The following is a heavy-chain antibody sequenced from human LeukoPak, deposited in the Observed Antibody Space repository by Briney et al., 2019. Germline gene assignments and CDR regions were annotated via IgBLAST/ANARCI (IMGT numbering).Heavy chain of an antibody. V-gene: IGHV3-74*01. J-gene: IGHJ4*02. Sequence: GGSLRLSCAASGFTFSSYWMHWVRQAPGKGLVWVSRINSDGSTTNYADSVKGRFTISRDNAKNTLYLQMNSLRAEDTAMYYCARGSAVTGVHWGQGTLVTVSS. CDR1: GFTFSSYW. CDR2: INSDGSTT. CDR3: ARGSAVTGVH. D-gene: IGHD1-14*01.